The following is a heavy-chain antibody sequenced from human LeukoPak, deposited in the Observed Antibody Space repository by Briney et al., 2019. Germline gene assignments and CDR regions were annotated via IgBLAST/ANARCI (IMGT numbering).Heavy chain of an antibody. CDR1: GGSISSGDYY. CDR3: ARDPSTYYYGSGSPSYYSDY. CDR2: IYYSGST. Sequence: PSETLSLTCTVSGGSISSGDYYWSWIRQPPGKGLEWIGYIYYSGSTYYNPSLKSRVTISVDTSKNQFSLKLSSVTAADTAVYYCARDPSTYYYGSGSPSYYSDYWGQGTLVTVSS. D-gene: IGHD3-10*01. J-gene: IGHJ4*02. V-gene: IGHV4-30-4*01.